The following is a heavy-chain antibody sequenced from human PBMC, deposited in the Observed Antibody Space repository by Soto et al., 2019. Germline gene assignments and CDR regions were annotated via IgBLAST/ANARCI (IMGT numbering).Heavy chain of an antibody. V-gene: IGHV4-39*01. CDR3: ARQEQQLVFPQFDP. J-gene: IGHJ5*02. CDR2: IYYSGST. D-gene: IGHD6-13*01. CDR1: GGSISSSSYY. Sequence: SETLSLTCTVSGGSISSSSYYWGWIRQPPGKGLEWIGSIYYSGSTYYNPSLKSRVTISVDTSKNQFSLKLSSVTAADTAVYYCARQEQQLVFPQFDPWGQGTLGTVSS.